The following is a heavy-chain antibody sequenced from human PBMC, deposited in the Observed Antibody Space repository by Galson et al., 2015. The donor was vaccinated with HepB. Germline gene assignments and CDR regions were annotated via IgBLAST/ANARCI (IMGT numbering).Heavy chain of an antibody. Sequence: SLRLSCAASGLTFSSYGMHWVRQAPGKGLEWVAVISFDGINKYYGDYVKGRLTISRDNSKNTLYLQMNSLRAEDTAVYYCAKDLRPRLRWYYFDYCGQGTLVTVSS. CDR2: ISFDGINK. V-gene: IGHV3-30*18. CDR3: AKDLRPRLRWYYFDY. CDR1: GLTFSSYG. J-gene: IGHJ4*02. D-gene: IGHD4-23*01.